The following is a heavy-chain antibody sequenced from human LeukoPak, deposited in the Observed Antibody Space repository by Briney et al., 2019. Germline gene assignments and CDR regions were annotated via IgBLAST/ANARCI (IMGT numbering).Heavy chain of an antibody. J-gene: IGHJ4*02. D-gene: IGHD6-25*01. V-gene: IGHV3-30*02. CDR3: AKDGRPKQRAYFDY. CDR2: IRYDGSNK. Sequence: GGSLRLSCAASGFTFSSYGMHWVRQAPGKGLEWVAFIRYDGSNKYYAGSVKGRFTISRDNSKNTLYLQMNSLRAEDTAVYYCAKDGRPKQRAYFDYWGQGTLVTVSS. CDR1: GFTFSSYG.